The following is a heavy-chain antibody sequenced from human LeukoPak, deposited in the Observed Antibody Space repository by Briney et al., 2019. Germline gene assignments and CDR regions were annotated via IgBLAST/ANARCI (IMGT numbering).Heavy chain of an antibody. J-gene: IGHJ4*02. CDR1: GGTFSSYA. Sequence: ASVKVSCKASGGTFSSYAISWVRQAPGQGLEWMGGIIPIFGTANYAQKFQGRVTITADESTSTAYMELSSLRSEDTAVYYCARGGTSGWRTPNDDYWGQGTLVTVSS. CDR2: IIPIFGTA. V-gene: IGHV1-69*13. CDR3: ARGGTSGWRTPNDDY. D-gene: IGHD6-19*01.